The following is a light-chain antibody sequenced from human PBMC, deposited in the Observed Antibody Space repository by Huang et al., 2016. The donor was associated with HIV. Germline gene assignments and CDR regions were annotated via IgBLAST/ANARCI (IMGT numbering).Light chain of an antibody. CDR3: QQYNNWPPWT. V-gene: IGKV3-15*01. CDR2: DAS. Sequence: EVVMTQSPVTLSVSPGERATLSCRASQSVNNKLALFQQKPGQAPRLLIHDASIRATGIPDRFSGSGSGTEFTLTISSLQSEDFAVYYCQQYNNWPPWTFGQGTKVEIK. CDR1: QSVNNK. J-gene: IGKJ1*01.